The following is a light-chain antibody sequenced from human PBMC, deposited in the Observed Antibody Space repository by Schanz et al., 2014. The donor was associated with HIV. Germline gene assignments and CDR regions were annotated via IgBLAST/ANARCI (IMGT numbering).Light chain of an antibody. Sequence: EIVLTQSPGTLSLSPGERATLSCRASQSVSSSYLAWYQQKPGQAPRLLIYGASSRATGIPDRFSGSGSETDFALTISRLEPEDFAVYYCQQYGSSPRTFGGGTEVEIK. CDR3: QQYGSSPRT. J-gene: IGKJ4*01. CDR2: GAS. CDR1: QSVSSSY. V-gene: IGKV3-20*01.